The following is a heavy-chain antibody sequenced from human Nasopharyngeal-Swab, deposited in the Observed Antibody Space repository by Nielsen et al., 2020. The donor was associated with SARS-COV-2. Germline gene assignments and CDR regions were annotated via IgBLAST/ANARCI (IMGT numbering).Heavy chain of an antibody. CDR3: AREGSYYGSGSPYYYYGMDV. V-gene: IGHV3-48*03. CDR2: ISSSGSTI. D-gene: IGHD3-10*01. CDR1: GFTFSSYE. J-gene: IGHJ6*02. Sequence: GESLKISCAASGFTFSSYEMNWVRQAPGKGLEWVSYISSSGSTIYYADSVKGRFTISRDNAKNSLYLQMNSLRAEDTAVYYCAREGSYYGSGSPYYYYGMDVWGQGAPVTVSS.